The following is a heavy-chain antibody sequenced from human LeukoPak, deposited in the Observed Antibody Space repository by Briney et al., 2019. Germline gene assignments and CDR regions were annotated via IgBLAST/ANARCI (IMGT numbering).Heavy chain of an antibody. V-gene: IGHV4-59*01. CDR2: IYYSGST. CDR3: ARYPQNYYYYGMDV. Sequence: SETLSLTCTVAGGSISSYYWSWIRQPPGKGLEWIGYIYYSGSTNYNPSLKSRVTISVDTSKNQFSLKLSSVTAADTAVYYCARYPQNYYYYGMDVWGQGTTVTVSS. J-gene: IGHJ6*02. CDR1: GGSISSYY.